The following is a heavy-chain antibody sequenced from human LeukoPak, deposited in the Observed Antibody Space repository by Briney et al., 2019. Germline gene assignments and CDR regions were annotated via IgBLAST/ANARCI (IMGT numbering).Heavy chain of an antibody. Sequence: GGSLRLSCSASGFTFSSYAMHWVRQAPGKGLEYVSAISSNGGSTFYADSVKGRFTISRDNSKNTLYLQVNSLTAADTAIYYCAKVQEMDTILPPFHYWGQGTLVTVSS. CDR2: ISSNGGST. V-gene: IGHV3-64*04. CDR1: GFTFSSYA. D-gene: IGHD5-24*01. J-gene: IGHJ4*02. CDR3: AKVQEMDTILPPFHY.